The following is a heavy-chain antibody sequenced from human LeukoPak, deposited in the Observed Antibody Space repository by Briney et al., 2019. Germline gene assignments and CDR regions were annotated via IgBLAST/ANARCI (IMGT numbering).Heavy chain of an antibody. V-gene: IGHV3-33*01. CDR2: IWYDGSNK. CDR3: ARDTDPGRTTVTFDY. Sequence: GGSLRLSCAASGFTFSSFGMHWVRQAPGKGLEWVAVIWYDGSNKYCADSVKGRFTISRDNSKNTLYLEMNSLRAEDTAVYYCARDTDPGRTTVTFDYWGQGTLVTVSS. J-gene: IGHJ4*02. D-gene: IGHD4-17*01. CDR1: GFTFSSFG.